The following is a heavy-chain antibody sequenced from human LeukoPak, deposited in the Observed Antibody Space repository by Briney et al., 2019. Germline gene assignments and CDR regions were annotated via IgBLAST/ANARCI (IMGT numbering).Heavy chain of an antibody. V-gene: IGHV3-33*01. Sequence: GGSLRLSCAASGFTFSSYGMHWVRQAPGKGLEWVAVIWYDGSNKYYADSVKGRFTISSDNSKNTLYLQMNSLRAEDTAVYYCATYCSSTSCYDYWGQGTLVTVSS. CDR2: IWYDGSNK. J-gene: IGHJ4*02. CDR3: ATYCSSTSCYDY. D-gene: IGHD2-2*01. CDR1: GFTFSSYG.